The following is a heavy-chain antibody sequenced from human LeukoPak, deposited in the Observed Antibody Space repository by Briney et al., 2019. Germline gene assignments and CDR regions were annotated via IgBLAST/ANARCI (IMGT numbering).Heavy chain of an antibody. D-gene: IGHD3-9*01. CDR3: AKGGAYDILTGYYRVAWGRYFDY. V-gene: IGHV3-23*01. J-gene: IGHJ4*02. CDR1: GFTFSSYA. Sequence: PGGSLRLSCAAPGFTFSSYAMSWVRQAPGKGLEWVSAISGSGGSTYYADSVKGRFTISRDNSKNTLYLQMNSLRAEDTAVYYCAKGGAYDILTGYYRVAWGRYFDYWGQGTLVTVSS. CDR2: ISGSGGST.